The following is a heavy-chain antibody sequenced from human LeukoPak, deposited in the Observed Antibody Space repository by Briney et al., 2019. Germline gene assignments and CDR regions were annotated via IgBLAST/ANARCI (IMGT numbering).Heavy chain of an antibody. CDR3: AREDGNWNQNNWFDP. V-gene: IGHV1-46*01. D-gene: IGHD1-1*01. Sequence: ASVKVSCKASGYTFTSYYMHWVRQAPGQGLEWMGIINPSGGSTSYAQKFQGRVTMTRDMSTSTVYMELSNLRSEDTAVYYCAREDGNWNQNNWFDPWGQGTLVTVSS. CDR2: INPSGGST. J-gene: IGHJ5*02. CDR1: GYTFTSYY.